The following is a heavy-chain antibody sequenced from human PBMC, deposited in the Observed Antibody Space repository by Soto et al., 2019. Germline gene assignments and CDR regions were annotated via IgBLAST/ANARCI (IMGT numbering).Heavy chain of an antibody. Sequence: SVKVSCKASGGTFSSYAISWVRQAPGQGLEWMGGIIPIFGTANYAQKFQGRVTITADESTSTAYMELSSLRSEDTAVYYCARVLGDSSGYYGYYFDYWGQGTLVTVSS. D-gene: IGHD3-22*01. CDR1: GGTFSSYA. CDR2: IIPIFGTA. CDR3: ARVLGDSSGYYGYYFDY. V-gene: IGHV1-69*13. J-gene: IGHJ4*02.